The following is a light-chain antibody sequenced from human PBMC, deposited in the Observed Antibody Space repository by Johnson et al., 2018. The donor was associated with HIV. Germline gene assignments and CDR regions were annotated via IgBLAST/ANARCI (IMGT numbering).Light chain of an antibody. CDR3: GTWDSSLTVYV. V-gene: IGLV1-51*01. CDR2: DNN. Sequence: QSVLTQPPSVSAAPGQKVTISCSGSRSNVGNNYVSWFQQLPGTAPKLLIYDNNERPSGIPDRFSGSKSGTSATLGITGLQTGDEADYYCGTWDSSLTVYVFGTGTKVTVL. CDR1: RSNVGNNY. J-gene: IGLJ1*01.